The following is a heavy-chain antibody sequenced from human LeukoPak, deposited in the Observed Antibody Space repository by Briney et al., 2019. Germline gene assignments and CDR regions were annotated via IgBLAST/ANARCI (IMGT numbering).Heavy chain of an antibody. CDR3: ARLHLWPENWFDS. CDR2: VNHRGTI. V-gene: IGHV4-34*01. CDR1: GGSFTDNF. D-gene: IGHD3-10*01. Sequence: PSATLSLTFGVSGGSFTDNFWGLIRQIPGKGLEWIGEVNHRGTINYNPSLKSRVAISVDTSKNQFSLKLSSVTAADTAVYYCARLHLWPENWFDSWGPGTLVTATS. J-gene: IGHJ5*01.